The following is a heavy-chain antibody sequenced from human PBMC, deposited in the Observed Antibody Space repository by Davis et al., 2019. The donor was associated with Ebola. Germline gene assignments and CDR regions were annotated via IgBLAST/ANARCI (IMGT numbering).Heavy chain of an antibody. CDR2: IWFDGDTK. J-gene: IGHJ4*02. CDR3: VKRLDSYFEC. Sequence: PGGSLRLSCTASGFTFSKYGMHWVRQAPGKGLEWVAIIWFDGDTKYYVDSVKGRFTISRDNYKNMVFLQMNSLRADDAAVYYCVKRLDSYFECWGQGTLVTVSS. V-gene: IGHV3-33*06. CDR1: GFTFSKYG. D-gene: IGHD3-16*01.